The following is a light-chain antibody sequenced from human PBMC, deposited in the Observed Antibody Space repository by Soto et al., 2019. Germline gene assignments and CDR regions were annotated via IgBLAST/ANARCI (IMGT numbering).Light chain of an antibody. CDR3: QQLADSPTWT. CDR2: GAS. CDR1: LSVSSSY. J-gene: IGKJ1*01. Sequence: EIVLTQSPGTLSLSPGERATLSCRASLSVSSSYFAWYQQRPGQAPRLLIYGASSRATGIPDRFSGSGSGTDFTLTISRLEPEDFAVYYCQQLADSPTWTFGQGTKVDIK. V-gene: IGKV3-20*01.